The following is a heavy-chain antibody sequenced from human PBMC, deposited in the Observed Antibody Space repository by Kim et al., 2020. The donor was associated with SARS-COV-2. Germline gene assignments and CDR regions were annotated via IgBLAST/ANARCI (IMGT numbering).Heavy chain of an antibody. D-gene: IGHD4-17*01. CDR2: INPKIGGT. CDR3: ARGMNDSGDYSAFFYYGLD. J-gene: IGHJ6*01. Sequence: ASVKVSCRASGFTFTAYYLHWVRQTPGQGLEWMGRINPKIGGTHSTKTFQDRVTLTCDTSVSTAYMELSRLTSDDTAVYYCARGMNDSGDYSAFFYYGLD. CDR1: GFTFTAYY. V-gene: IGHV1-2*06.